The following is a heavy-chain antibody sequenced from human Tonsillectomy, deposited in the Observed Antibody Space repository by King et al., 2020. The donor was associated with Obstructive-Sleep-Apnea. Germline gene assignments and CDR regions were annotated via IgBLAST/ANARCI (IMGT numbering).Heavy chain of an antibody. J-gene: IGHJ2*01. V-gene: IGHV1-8*01. CDR2: MNPNSGNT. CDR3: ARGGGYSSTWHSGVWYFDL. CDR1: GYTFTSYD. D-gene: IGHD6-13*01. Sequence: VQLVQSGAEVKKPGASVKVSCKASGYTFTSYDINWVRQATGQGLEWMGWMNPNSGNTAYEQNFQGRVTMTRNTSISTAYMELSSLRSDDTAVYYCARGGGYSSTWHSGVWYFDLWGRGTLVTVSS.